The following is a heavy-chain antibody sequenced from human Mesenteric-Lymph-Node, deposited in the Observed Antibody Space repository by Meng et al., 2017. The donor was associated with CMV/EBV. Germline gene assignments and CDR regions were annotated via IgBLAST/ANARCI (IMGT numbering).Heavy chain of an antibody. V-gene: IGHV3-23*01. Sequence: GGSLRLSCAASGFAFSSYWMHWVRQAPGKGLEWVSAISGSGGSTYYADSVKGRFTISRDNSKNTLYLQMNSLRAEDTAVYYCAKGLADSDIVVVPAAAFDIWGQGTMVTVSS. CDR2: ISGSGGST. CDR1: GFAFSSYW. CDR3: AKGLADSDIVVVPAAAFDI. J-gene: IGHJ3*02. D-gene: IGHD2-2*01.